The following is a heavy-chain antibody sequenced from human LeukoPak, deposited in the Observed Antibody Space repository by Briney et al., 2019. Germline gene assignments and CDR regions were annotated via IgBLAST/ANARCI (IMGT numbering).Heavy chain of an antibody. J-gene: IGHJ6*04. CDR1: GFTFRSYW. D-gene: IGHD3-10*02. CDR3: AELGITMIGGV. CDR2: ISSSGSTI. V-gene: IGHV3-48*04. Sequence: GGSLRLSCVASGFTFRSYWMSWVRQAPGKGLEWVSYISSSGSTIYYADSVKGRFTISRDNAKNSLYLQMNSLRAEDTAVYYCAELGITMIGGVWGKGTTVTISS.